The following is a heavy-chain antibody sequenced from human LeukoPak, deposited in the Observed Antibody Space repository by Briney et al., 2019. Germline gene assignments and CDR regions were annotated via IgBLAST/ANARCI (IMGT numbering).Heavy chain of an antibody. CDR3: ARGPSADLFQDYDY. D-gene: IGHD2-15*01. V-gene: IGHV3-21*01. CDR2: VTTIDPRV. J-gene: IGHJ4*02. CDR1: ESIFSRYG. Sequence: GSLRLACGASESIFSRYGLFWVRKASGGGLEWVASVTTIDPRVYYAASVRGRFTISRDTANNSVYLEMNALTAEDTGVYYGARGPSADLFQDYDYWGQGALVTVSS.